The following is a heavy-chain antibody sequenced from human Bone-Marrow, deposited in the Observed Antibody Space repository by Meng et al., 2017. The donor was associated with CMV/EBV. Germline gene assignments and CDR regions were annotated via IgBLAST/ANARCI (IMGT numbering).Heavy chain of an antibody. J-gene: IGHJ6*02. CDR2: INPSGGST. V-gene: IGHV1-46*01. CDR1: GYTFTSYY. CDR3: ARDSGHIWSGRIGGMDV. Sequence: ASVKVSCKASGYTFTSYYMHWVRQAPGQGLEWMGIINPSGGSTSYAQKFQGRVTMTRDTSTSTVYMELSSLRSEDTAVYYCARDSGHIWSGRIGGMDVWGQGTTVTFSS. D-gene: IGHD3-3*01.